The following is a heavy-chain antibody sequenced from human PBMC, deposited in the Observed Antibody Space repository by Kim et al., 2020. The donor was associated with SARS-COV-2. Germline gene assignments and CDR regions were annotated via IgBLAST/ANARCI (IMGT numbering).Heavy chain of an antibody. CDR2: TP. V-gene: IGHV4-34*01. J-gene: IGHJ4*02. Sequence: TPHHNPSLKSQVTLSVDTSKNQFSLKLSSVTAADTAVYYCARRGSVVDYWGQGTLVTVSS. CDR3: ARRGSVVDY. D-gene: IGHD2-15*01.